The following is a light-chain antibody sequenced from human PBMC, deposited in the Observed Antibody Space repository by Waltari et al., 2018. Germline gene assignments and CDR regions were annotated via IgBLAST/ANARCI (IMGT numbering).Light chain of an antibody. CDR3: MIWHNNAWV. CDR2: HRSDSDK. CDR1: SGINVAPYR. J-gene: IGLJ3*02. Sequence: QAVLTQPSSLSASPGASASLTCTLRSGINVAPYRIYWYQQQPGSPPQYLLRHRSDSDKQQGSGVPSRFSGSKAASANVAILVISGLQSEDEADYYCMIWHNNAWVFGGGTRLTVL. V-gene: IGLV5-45*03.